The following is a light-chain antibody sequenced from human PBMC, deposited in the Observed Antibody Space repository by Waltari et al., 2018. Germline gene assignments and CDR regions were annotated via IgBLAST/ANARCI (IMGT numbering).Light chain of an antibody. V-gene: IGKV3-20*01. CDR3: QQYGSSPRT. J-gene: IGKJ1*01. Sequence: EIVLTQSPGTLSLSPGERATLSCRASQSIYSTYLAWYQQKPGQAPRLLIYRASNRATGVPARFSGSGSGTDFTLTISRLEPEDFAVFYCQQYGSSPRTFGQGTTVEIK. CDR1: QSIYSTY. CDR2: RAS.